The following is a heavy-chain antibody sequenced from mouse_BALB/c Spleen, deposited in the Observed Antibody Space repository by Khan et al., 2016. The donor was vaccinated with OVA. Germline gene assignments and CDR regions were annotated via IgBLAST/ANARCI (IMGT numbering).Heavy chain of an antibody. CDR3: GRDYCVAY. CDR1: GFTFSNYA. D-gene: IGHD1-1*01. CDR2: LSSGDST. V-gene: IGHV5-6-5*01. J-gene: IGHJ3*01. Sequence: EVELVESGGGLVKPGGSLKLSCAASGFTFSNYAMSWVRQRPEKRLEWVASLSSGDSTYYPDSVTGRFTISRDNAMNILDLQMSSLRSEDTAMYYCGRDYCVAYWGQGTLGTVSA.